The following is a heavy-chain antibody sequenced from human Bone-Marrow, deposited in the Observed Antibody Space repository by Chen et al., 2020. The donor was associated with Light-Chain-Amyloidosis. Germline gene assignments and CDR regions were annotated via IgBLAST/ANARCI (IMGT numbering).Heavy chain of an antibody. Sequence: QVQLQESGRGRMMPSGTLSLTSSVSVGSTRSSSHYWGWILQPPRKGPEWIGSVYYSGRTYYSPSLKSRVSISIDTSKNQFTLRLTSVTAADSAAYFCARAVDYSNYGWFDPWGQGTLVTVSS. J-gene: IGHJ5*02. CDR2: VYYSGRT. D-gene: IGHD4-4*01. CDR3: ARAVDYSNYGWFDP. CDR1: VGSTRSSSHY. V-gene: IGHV4-39*01.